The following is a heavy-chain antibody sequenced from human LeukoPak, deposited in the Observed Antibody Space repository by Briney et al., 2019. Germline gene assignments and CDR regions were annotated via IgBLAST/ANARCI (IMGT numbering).Heavy chain of an antibody. J-gene: IGHJ4*02. CDR1: GFTFSSYA. CDR2: ISGSGGST. Sequence: GGSLRLSCAASGFTFSSYAMSWVRQAPGKGLEWVSAISGSGGSTYYADSVKGRFTISRDNSKNTLYLQMNSLRAEDTAVYYCAKDEALHYYDSRVIDYWGQGTLVTVSS. CDR3: AKDEALHYYDSRVIDY. D-gene: IGHD3-22*01. V-gene: IGHV3-23*01.